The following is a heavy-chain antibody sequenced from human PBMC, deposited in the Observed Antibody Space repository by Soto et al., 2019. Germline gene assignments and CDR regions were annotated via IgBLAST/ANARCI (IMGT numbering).Heavy chain of an antibody. CDR3: VRDGTKTLRDWFDP. CDR1: GASISGFY. CDR2: IYATGTT. Sequence: SETLSLTCTVSGASISGFYWSWIRKSAGKGLEWIGRIYATGTTDHNPSLKSRVMMSVDTSKKQFSLKLRSVTAADTAVYYCVRDGTKTLRDWFDPRGQG. V-gene: IGHV4-4*07. D-gene: IGHD1-1*01. J-gene: IGHJ5*02.